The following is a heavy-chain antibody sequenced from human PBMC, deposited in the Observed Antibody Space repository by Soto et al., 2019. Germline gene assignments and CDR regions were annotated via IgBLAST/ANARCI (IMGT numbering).Heavy chain of an antibody. D-gene: IGHD2-2*01. CDR1: GYTFTSYD. J-gene: IGHJ4*02. CDR3: ARAPTVRAGSSWRYGTLDY. V-gene: IGHV1-8*01. Sequence: QVQLVQSGAEVMKPGASVKVSCKASGYTFTSYDINWVRQATGQGLEWMGWMNPNSGNTGYAQKFQGRVTMTRNTSISTAYMELSSLRSEDTAVYYCARAPTVRAGSSWRYGTLDYWGQGTLVTVSS. CDR2: MNPNSGNT.